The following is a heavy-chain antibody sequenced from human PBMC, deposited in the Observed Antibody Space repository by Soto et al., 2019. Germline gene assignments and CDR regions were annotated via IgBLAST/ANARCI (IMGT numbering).Heavy chain of an antibody. CDR1: GYTFTSYG. D-gene: IGHD4-17*01. CDR3: ARGGGDGDYGAVGI. J-gene: IGHJ4*03. V-gene: IGHV1-18*01. Sequence: ASVKVSCKASGYTFTSYGISWVRQAPGQGLEWMGWISAYNGNTNYAQKLQGRVTMTTDTSTSTAYMELRSLRSDDTAVHYFARGGGDGDYGAVGIWGQGTMVTVSS. CDR2: ISAYNGNT.